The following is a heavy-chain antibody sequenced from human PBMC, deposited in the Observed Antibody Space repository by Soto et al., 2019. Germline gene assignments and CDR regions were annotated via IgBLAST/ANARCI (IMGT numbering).Heavy chain of an antibody. J-gene: IGHJ6*03. Sequence: VQLVESGGGVVQPGRSLRLSCAASGFTFSSYGMHWVRQAPGKGLEWVAVIWYDGSNKYYADSVKGRFTISRDNSKNTLYLQMNSLRAEDTAVYYCAREVAIFGVVVSPMDVWGKGTTVTVSS. CDR2: IWYDGSNK. CDR3: AREVAIFGVVVSPMDV. D-gene: IGHD3-3*01. V-gene: IGHV3-33*01. CDR1: GFTFSSYG.